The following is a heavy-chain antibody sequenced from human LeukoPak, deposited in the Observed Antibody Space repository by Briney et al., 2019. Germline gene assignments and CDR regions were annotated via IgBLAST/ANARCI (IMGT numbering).Heavy chain of an antibody. CDR1: GFTFSSYA. D-gene: IGHD3-9*01. CDR3: ARVRYYDILTGYYPFDY. CDR2: ISYDGSNK. Sequence: PGRSLRLSCAASGFTFSSYAMHWVRQAPGKGLEWVAVISYDGSNKYYADSVKGRFTISRDNSKNTLYLQMNSLRAEDTAVYYCARVRYYDILTGYYPFDYWGRGTLVTVSS. J-gene: IGHJ4*02. V-gene: IGHV3-30-3*01.